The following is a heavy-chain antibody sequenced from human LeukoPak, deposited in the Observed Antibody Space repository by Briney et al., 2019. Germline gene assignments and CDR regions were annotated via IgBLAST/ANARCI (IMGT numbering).Heavy chain of an antibody. CDR1: GGTFSSYA. D-gene: IGHD3-22*01. V-gene: IGHV1-69*04. J-gene: IGHJ3*02. CDR3: ARARSLTMIVEYAFDI. Sequence: ASVKVSCKASGGTFSSYAISWVRQAPGQGLEWMGRIIPILGIANYAQKFQGRVTITADKSTSTAYMELSSLRSEDTAVYYCARARSLTMIVEYAFDIWGQGTMVTVSS. CDR2: IIPILGIA.